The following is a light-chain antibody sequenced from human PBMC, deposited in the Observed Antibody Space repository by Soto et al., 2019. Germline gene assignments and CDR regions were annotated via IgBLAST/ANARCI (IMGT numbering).Light chain of an antibody. Sequence: ELVLTQSPGTLSLSPGDRATLSCRSSQSAYSSYLSWYQQKPGQAPRLLIYDTSIRATGVPARFRGSASGTEFTLTITSLQSEDFAVYYCQHYANWPLTFGGGTKVDIK. V-gene: IGKV3-15*01. CDR2: DTS. CDR1: QSAYSSY. J-gene: IGKJ4*01. CDR3: QHYANWPLT.